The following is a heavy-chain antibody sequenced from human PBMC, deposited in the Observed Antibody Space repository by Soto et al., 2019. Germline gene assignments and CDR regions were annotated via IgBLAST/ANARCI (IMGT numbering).Heavy chain of an antibody. CDR2: ISIDGSNI. D-gene: IGHD4-17*01. CDR1: GFTFSDYW. J-gene: IGHJ3*01. CDR3: VRDYGGDSARVYAGFAL. V-gene: IGHV3-74*01. Sequence: GGSLRLSCTASGFTFSDYWMHWVRQSPGGGLVWVSRISIDGSNIAYADSVKGRFTISRDNAENTLYLQLNSLRGEDTAVYYCVRDYGGDSARVYAGFALWGQGTMVTVSS.